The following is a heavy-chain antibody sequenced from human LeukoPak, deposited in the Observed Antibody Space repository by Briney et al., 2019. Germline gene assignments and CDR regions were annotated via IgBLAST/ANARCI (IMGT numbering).Heavy chain of an antibody. J-gene: IGHJ4*02. V-gene: IGHV3-30*02. CDR1: GFIFTDYG. D-gene: IGHD3-3*01. Sequence: GGSLRLSCAASGFIFTDYGMHWVRQAPGKGLEWLTFIRYDGSDKYYADSVKGRFTISRDNSKNTLYLQMNSLTSEDTAVYYCARDRPDGIFGVVIEPDYWGQGTLVTVSS. CDR2: IRYDGSDK. CDR3: ARDRPDGIFGVVIEPDY.